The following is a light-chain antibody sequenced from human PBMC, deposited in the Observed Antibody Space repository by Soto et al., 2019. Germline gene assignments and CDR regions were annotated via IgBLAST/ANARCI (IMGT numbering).Light chain of an antibody. V-gene: IGKV1-5*01. Sequence: DIQMNQSPGTLSGRVGEWVTITGRASQTISSWLAWYQQKPGKAPKLLIYDASSLESGVPSRFSGSGSGTEFAITISSVQPDDFATYYCQQYNSYWTFGQGTKVDIK. J-gene: IGKJ1*01. CDR2: DAS. CDR1: QTISSW. CDR3: QQYNSYWT.